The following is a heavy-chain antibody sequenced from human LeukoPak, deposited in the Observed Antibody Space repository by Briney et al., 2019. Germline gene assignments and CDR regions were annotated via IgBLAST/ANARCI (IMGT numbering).Heavy chain of an antibody. Sequence: SGPTLVNPTQTLTLTCTFSGFSLSTSGVGVGWVRQDPGKALEWLALVYWDDDKRYSPSLRSRLTITKDTPKNQVVLTMTNLDPVDTGTYYCAHSGEYWGADCYSPLDFWGQGILVTVSS. V-gene: IGHV2-5*02. D-gene: IGHD2-21*02. CDR3: AHSGEYWGADCYSPLDF. CDR1: GFSLSTSGVG. CDR2: VYWDDDK. J-gene: IGHJ4*02.